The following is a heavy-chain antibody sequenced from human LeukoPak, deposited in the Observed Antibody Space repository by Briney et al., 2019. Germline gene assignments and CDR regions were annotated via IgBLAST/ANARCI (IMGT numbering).Heavy chain of an antibody. CDR3: ARAGYSYGPDY. Sequence: ASVKVSRKASGYTFTSHCIRQVRQAPGQGLEWMGWISAYNGNTNYAQKLQGRVTMTTDTSTSTAYMELRSLRSDDTAVYYCARAGYSYGPDYWGQGTLVTVSS. CDR1: GYTFTSHC. CDR2: ISAYNGNT. D-gene: IGHD5-18*01. V-gene: IGHV1-18*01. J-gene: IGHJ4*02.